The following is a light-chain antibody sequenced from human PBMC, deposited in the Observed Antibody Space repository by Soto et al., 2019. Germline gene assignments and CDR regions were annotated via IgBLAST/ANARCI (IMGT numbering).Light chain of an antibody. Sequence: DIQMTQSPSSLSASVEDRVTLTCRASQSISTFLNWYQSKPGQAPTMLIYAASSSQRWVPSRFVGSGSETEFTLTITSLHSEDFETNFCKQKYSVPRSFGQGTKV. CDR2: AAS. V-gene: IGKV1-39*01. J-gene: IGKJ2*01. CDR3: KQKYSVPRS. CDR1: QSISTF.